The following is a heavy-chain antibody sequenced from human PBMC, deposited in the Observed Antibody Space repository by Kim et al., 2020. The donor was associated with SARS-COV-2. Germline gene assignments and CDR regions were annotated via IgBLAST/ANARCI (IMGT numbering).Heavy chain of an antibody. J-gene: IGHJ6*02. V-gene: IGHV3-53*01. CDR3: AGAMVRGVIITGGMDV. CDR1: GFTVSSNY. Sequence: GGSLRLSCAASGFTVSSNYMSWVRQAPGKGQEWVSVIYSGGSTYYADSVKGRFTISRDNSKNTLYLQMNSLRAEDTAVYYCAGAMVRGVIITGGMDVWGQGTTVTVSS. D-gene: IGHD3-10*01. CDR2: IYSGGST.